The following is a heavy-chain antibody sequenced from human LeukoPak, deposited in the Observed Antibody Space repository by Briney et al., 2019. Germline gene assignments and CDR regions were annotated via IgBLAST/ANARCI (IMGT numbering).Heavy chain of an antibody. CDR1: GYTFTSYD. V-gene: IGHV1-8*01. CDR2: MNPNSGNT. CDR3: ARVGSDGGSLDY. D-gene: IGHD4-23*01. Sequence: ASVKVSCKASGYTFTSYDINWVRQATGQGLEWMGWMNPNSGNTGYAQKFQGRVTMTRNTSISTAYMELSSLRSEDTAVYYCARVGSDGGSLDYWGQGTLVTVSS. J-gene: IGHJ4*02.